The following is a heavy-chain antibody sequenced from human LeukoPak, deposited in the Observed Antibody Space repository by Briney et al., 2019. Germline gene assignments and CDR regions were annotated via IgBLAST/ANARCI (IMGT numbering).Heavy chain of an antibody. Sequence: PWASVKVSCKASGYTFTTYPIHWVRQAPGQRLEWMGWINAGSGDTKYSHNFQGRVTITRDTSASTAYMELSRLRSDDTAVYYCAAGTAYGDYTFDYWGQGTLVTVSS. CDR2: INAGSGDT. J-gene: IGHJ4*02. D-gene: IGHD4-17*01. CDR1: GYTFTTYP. CDR3: AAGTAYGDYTFDY. V-gene: IGHV1-3*01.